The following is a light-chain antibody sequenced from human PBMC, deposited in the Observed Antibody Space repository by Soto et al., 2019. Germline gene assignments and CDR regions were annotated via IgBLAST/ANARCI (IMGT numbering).Light chain of an antibody. V-gene: IGLV2-8*01. CDR2: EVS. CDR1: SSDVHGYTY. J-gene: IGLJ1*01. Sequence: QPVLTQPPSASGSPGQSVNISYTKTSSDVHGYTYVSWYQQHPGKAPKLMIFEVSKRPSGVPDRFSGSKSGNTASLTVSGLQADDEADDYCSSYAGSNSPFVFGSGTKVTV. CDR3: SSYAGSNSPFV.